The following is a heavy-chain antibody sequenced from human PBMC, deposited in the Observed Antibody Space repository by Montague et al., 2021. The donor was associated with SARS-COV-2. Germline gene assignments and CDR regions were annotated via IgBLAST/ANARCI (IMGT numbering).Heavy chain of an antibody. V-gene: IGHV4-59*08. Sequence: SDTVSLTCTVSGGSISSYYWSWIRQPAGKGLEWIGYIYYSGSTNXNPSLKSRVTISVDTSKNQFSLKLSSVTAADTAVYYCARAGSGSYSFYYYYGMDVWGQGTTVTVSS. D-gene: IGHD3-10*01. CDR1: GGSISSYY. CDR3: ARAGSGSYSFYYYYGMDV. CDR2: IYYSGST. J-gene: IGHJ6*02.